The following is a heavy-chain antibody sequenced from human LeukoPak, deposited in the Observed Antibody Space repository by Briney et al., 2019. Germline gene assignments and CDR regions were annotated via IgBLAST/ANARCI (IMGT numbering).Heavy chain of an antibody. CDR1: GGSISSGGYY. Sequence: NPSETLSLTCTVSGGSISSGGYYWSWLRQHPGKGLEWIAYIYYSGNTYYNPALKSRITISVDTSKNQFSLKLSSVTAADTAVYYCARTDTAMFDYWGQGAMVTVSS. CDR2: IYYSGNT. V-gene: IGHV4-31*03. D-gene: IGHD5-18*01. J-gene: IGHJ4*02. CDR3: ARTDTAMFDY.